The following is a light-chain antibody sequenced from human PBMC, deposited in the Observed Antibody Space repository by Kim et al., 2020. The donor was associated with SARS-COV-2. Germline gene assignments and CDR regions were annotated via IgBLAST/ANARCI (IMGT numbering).Light chain of an antibody. CDR2: HVS. V-gene: IGLV2-14*03. CDR3: SSYISSTSLV. J-gene: IGLJ2*01. Sequence: GQTVTLSCTGGNRDSGKNNTVAWHQQPTRKTPNLIFVHVSSPPAGISNRFAGSKSGNTASLTISGLQPDDEADYYCSSYISSTSLVFGGGTKVTVL. CDR1: NRDSGKNNT.